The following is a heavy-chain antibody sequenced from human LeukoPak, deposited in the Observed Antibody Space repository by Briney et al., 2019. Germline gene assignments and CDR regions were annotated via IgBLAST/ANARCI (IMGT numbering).Heavy chain of an antibody. CDR3: ASHSGSYYRPLDY. V-gene: IGHV4-39*01. CDR2: IYYSGGT. D-gene: IGHD1-26*01. Sequence: SETLSLTCTVSGASISSRSYYWGWSRQPPGKGLEWIGNIYYSGGTYYNPSLKSRITMSVDTSKNQFSLKLSSVTATDTAVYYCASHSGSYYRPLDYWGQGTLVTVSS. CDR1: GASISSRSYY. J-gene: IGHJ4*02.